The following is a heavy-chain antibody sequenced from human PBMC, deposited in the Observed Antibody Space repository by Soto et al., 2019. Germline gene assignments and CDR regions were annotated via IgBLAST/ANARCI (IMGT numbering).Heavy chain of an antibody. CDR2: IYHSGST. V-gene: IGHV4-61*01. Sequence: SETLSLTCSVSGGSVSSGRYYWSWIRQPPGKGLEWIGYIYHSGSTNYNPSLKSRVTISVDRSKNQFSLKLSSVTAADTAVYYCARASSGYYVDYWGQGTLVTVSS. CDR1: GGSVSSGRYY. J-gene: IGHJ4*02. CDR3: ARASSGYYVDY. D-gene: IGHD3-22*01.